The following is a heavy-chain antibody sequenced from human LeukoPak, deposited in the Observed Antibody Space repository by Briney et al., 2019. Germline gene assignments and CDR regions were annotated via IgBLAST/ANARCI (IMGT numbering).Heavy chain of an antibody. Sequence: SETLSLTCTVSGGSISSYYWSWIRQPPGKGLEWIGYIYYSGTTNYNPSLKSRVTVSVDTSKNQFSLKLSPVTAADTAVYYCARHLNTSTVKDPFDHWGQGTLVTGSS. J-gene: IGHJ4*02. CDR2: IYYSGTT. CDR3: ARHLNTSTVKDPFDH. D-gene: IGHD5-18*01. CDR1: GGSISSYY. V-gene: IGHV4-59*08.